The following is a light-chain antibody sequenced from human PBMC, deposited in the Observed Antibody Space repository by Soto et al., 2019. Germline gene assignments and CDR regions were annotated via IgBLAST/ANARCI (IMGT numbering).Light chain of an antibody. V-gene: IGLV2-14*03. CDR2: DVT. CDR3: ISFTSRHIYV. J-gene: IGLJ1*01. Sequence: QSVLTQPASVSGSPGQSITISCTGTSSDVGGYNYVSWYQQHPGRAPKLIIYDVTNRPSGISNRFSGSKSGNTASLTISGLQTEDEADYSCISFTSRHIYVFGNGTKVTVL. CDR1: SSDVGGYNY.